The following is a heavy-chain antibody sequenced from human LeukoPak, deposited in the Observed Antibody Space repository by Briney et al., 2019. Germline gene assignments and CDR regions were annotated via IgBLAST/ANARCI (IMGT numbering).Heavy chain of an antibody. Sequence: GGSLRLSCTASGFTFGDYAMSGVRQAPGKGLEWVGFIRSKTYGGTTEYAASVKGRFTISRDDSKSFAYLQMNSLQTEDTAVYYCARAKDYSGYYGAYWGQGTLVTVSS. V-gene: IGHV3-49*04. D-gene: IGHD4-11*01. CDR3: ARAKDYSGYYGAY. CDR2: IRSKTYGGTT. J-gene: IGHJ4*02. CDR1: GFTFGDYA.